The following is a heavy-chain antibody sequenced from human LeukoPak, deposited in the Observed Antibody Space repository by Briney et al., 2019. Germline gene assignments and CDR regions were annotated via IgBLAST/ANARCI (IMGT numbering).Heavy chain of an antibody. CDR3: ARAPSYYGSGSYYSGI. D-gene: IGHD3-10*01. J-gene: IGHJ3*02. CDR2: IIPIFGTA. Sequence: SVKVSCKASGGTFSSYAISWVRQAPGQGLEWMGGIIPIFGTANYAQKFQGRVTITTDESTSTAYMGLSSLRSEDTAVYYCARAPSYYGSGSYYSGIWGQGTMVTVSS. V-gene: IGHV1-69*05. CDR1: GGTFSSYA.